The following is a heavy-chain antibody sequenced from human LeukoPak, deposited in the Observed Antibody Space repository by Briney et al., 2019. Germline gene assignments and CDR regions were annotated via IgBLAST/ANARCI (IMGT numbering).Heavy chain of an antibody. CDR3: ARRSPNYYFDY. J-gene: IGHJ4*02. Sequence: GGSLRLSCAASGFTFSSYGMHWVRQAPGKGLEWVAVIWYDGSSKYYADSVKGRFTISRDNSKNTLYLQMNSLRAEDTAVYYCARRSPNYYFDYWGQGTPVTVSS. CDR1: GFTFSSYG. CDR2: IWYDGSSK. V-gene: IGHV3-33*01.